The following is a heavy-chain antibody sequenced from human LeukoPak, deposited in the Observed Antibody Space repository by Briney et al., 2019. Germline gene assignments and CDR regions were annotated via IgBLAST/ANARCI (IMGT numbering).Heavy chain of an antibody. D-gene: IGHD2-2*01. J-gene: IGHJ4*02. Sequence: GGTLRLSCAASGFTFSSYGMSWVRQAPGKGLEWVSAISGSGGSTYYADSVKGRFTISRDNSKNTLYLQMNSLRAEDTAVYYCAHGSMYQLDYWGQGTLVTVSS. CDR3: AHGSMYQLDY. CDR2: ISGSGGST. V-gene: IGHV3-23*01. CDR1: GFTFSSYG.